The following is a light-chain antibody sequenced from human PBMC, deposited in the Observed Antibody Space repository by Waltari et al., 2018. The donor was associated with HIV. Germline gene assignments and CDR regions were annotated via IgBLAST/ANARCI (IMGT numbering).Light chain of an antibody. Sequence: SYALTQPPSVSVAPGKTARITCGGDNIGGKLVHWYQQKPGRAPVLVICADSDRPSGIPERFSGSNSGNTATLTISRVEGGDEADYYCQVWVDSRDVAVIFGGGTKLTVL. CDR3: QVWVDSRDVAVI. V-gene: IGLV3-21*04. J-gene: IGLJ2*01. CDR1: NIGGKL. CDR2: ADS.